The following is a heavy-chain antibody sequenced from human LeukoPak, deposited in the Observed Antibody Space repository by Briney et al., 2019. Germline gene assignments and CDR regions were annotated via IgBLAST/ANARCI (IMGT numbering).Heavy chain of an antibody. Sequence: PSETLSLTCTVSGGSISSYYWSWIRQPPGKGLEWIGYIYYSGSTNYNPSLKSRVTISVDTSKNQFSLKLNSVTAADTAVYYCARDTWGSLHFDYWGQGTLVTVSS. D-gene: IGHD3-16*01. V-gene: IGHV4-59*12. CDR1: GGSISSYY. CDR3: ARDTWGSLHFDY. CDR2: IYYSGST. J-gene: IGHJ4*02.